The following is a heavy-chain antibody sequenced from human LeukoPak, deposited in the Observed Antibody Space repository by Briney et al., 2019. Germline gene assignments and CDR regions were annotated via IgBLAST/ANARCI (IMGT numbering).Heavy chain of an antibody. CDR3: ARVNCRSSSCYLASYFFDS. Sequence: GGSLRLSCAASGFTFISHGMHWVRQAPGKGLEWVAVISYDGSNKYYADSVKGRFTISRDNSKNKLYLQMNSLRVEDTAMYYCARVNCRSSSCYLASYFFDSWGQGTLVTVSS. V-gene: IGHV3-30*03. CDR2: ISYDGSNK. CDR1: GFTFISHG. D-gene: IGHD2-2*01. J-gene: IGHJ5*01.